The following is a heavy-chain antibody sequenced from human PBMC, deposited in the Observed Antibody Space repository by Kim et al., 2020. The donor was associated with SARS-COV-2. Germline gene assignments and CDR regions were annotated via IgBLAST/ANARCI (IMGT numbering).Heavy chain of an antibody. CDR2: IKQDGSEK. J-gene: IGHJ4*02. D-gene: IGHD3-16*01. CDR3: ARGRFIDY. CDR1: GFTFSSCW. V-gene: IGHV3-7*03. Sequence: GGSLRLSCAASGFTFSSCWMSWVRQAPGKGLEWVANIKQDGSEKYYVDSVKGRFTISRDNAKDSLYLEMNSLRAEDTAVYYCARGRFIDYWGQGTLVTVSS.